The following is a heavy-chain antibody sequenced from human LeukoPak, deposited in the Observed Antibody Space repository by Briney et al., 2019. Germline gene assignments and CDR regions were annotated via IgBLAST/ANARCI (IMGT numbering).Heavy chain of an antibody. CDR3: ARERNGYCSSTSCHKYYYYYMDV. CDR2: TYYRSKWYN. Sequence: PSQTLSLTCAISGDSVSSNSAAWNWIRQSPSRGLEWLGRTYYRSKWYNDYAVSVKSRITINPDTSKNQFSLQLNSVTAADTAVYYCARERNGYCSSTSCHKYYYYYMDVWGKGTTVTISS. CDR1: GDSVSSNSAA. V-gene: IGHV6-1*01. D-gene: IGHD2-2*02. J-gene: IGHJ6*03.